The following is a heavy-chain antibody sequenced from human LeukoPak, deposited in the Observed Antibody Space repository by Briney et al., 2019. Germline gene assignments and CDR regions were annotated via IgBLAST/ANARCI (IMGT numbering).Heavy chain of an antibody. D-gene: IGHD6-13*01. J-gene: IGHJ2*01. CDR1: GYTFTGYY. CDR3: ARVLGSSWYGYFDL. V-gene: IGHV1-2*06. CDR2: INPNSGGT. Sequence: ASVKVSCKASGYTFTGYYMRWVRQAPGQGLEWMGRINPNSGGTNYAQKFQGRVTMTRDTSISTAYMELSRLRSDDTAVYYCARVLGSSWYGYFDLWGRGTLVTVSS.